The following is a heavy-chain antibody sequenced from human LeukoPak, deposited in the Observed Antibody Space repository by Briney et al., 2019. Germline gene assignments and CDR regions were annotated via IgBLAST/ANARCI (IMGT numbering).Heavy chain of an antibody. J-gene: IGHJ4*02. V-gene: IGHV1-46*01. Sequence: ASVKVSCKASGYTFTSYYMHWVRQAPGQGLEWMGIINPSGGSTSYAQKFQGRVTMTRDTSTSTVYMELSSLRSEDTAVYYCAREVRMGIAAADSFDYWGQGTLVTVSS. CDR2: INPSGGST. CDR1: GYTFTSYY. D-gene: IGHD6-13*01. CDR3: AREVRMGIAAADSFDY.